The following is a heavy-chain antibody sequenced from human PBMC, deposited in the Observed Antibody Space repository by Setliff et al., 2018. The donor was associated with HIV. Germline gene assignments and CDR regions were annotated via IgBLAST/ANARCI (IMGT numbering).Heavy chain of an antibody. J-gene: IGHJ4*02. D-gene: IGHD1-1*01. CDR3: TRHSTDPWSLLDY. CDR1: GFNVNKKY. CDR2: IYSDDYT. V-gene: IGHV3-66*04. Sequence: GSLRLSCAASGFNVNKKYMSWVRRAPGKGLEWVSIIYSDDYTKYADSLKGRFTISRDTSKNTLYLQMNSLRAEDTAVYYCTRHSTDPWSLLDYWGQGTLVTVSS.